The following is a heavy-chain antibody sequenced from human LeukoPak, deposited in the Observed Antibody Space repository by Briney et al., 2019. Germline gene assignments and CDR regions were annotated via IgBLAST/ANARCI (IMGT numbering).Heavy chain of an antibody. Sequence: GGSLRLSCAASGFTFSSYGMHWVRQAPGKGLEWVAVIWYDGSNKYYADSVKGRFTISRDNSKNTLYLQMNSLRAEDTAVYYCAEENYGDYVAHYYYYYMDVWGKGTTVTVSS. D-gene: IGHD4-17*01. CDR3: AEENYGDYVAHYYYYYMDV. CDR2: IWYDGSNK. V-gene: IGHV3-33*06. CDR1: GFTFSSYG. J-gene: IGHJ6*03.